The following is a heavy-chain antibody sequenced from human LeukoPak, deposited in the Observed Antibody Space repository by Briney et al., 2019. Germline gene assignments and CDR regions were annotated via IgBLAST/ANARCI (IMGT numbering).Heavy chain of an antibody. CDR1: GFTFSDNW. J-gene: IGHJ6*02. CDR2: ISYDGSNK. CDR3: ARGRLDTAMVLDV. Sequence: GGSLRLSCAASGFTFSDNWMTWVRQAPGKGLEWVAVISYDGSNKYYADSVKGRFTISRDNSKNTLYLQMNSLRAEDTAVYYCARGRLDTAMVLDVWGQGTTVTVSS. V-gene: IGHV3-30-3*01. D-gene: IGHD5-18*01.